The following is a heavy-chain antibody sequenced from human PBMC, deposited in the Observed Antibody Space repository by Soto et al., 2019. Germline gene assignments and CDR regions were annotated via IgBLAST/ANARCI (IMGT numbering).Heavy chain of an antibody. Sequence: GESLKISCKGSGYSFTSYWIGWVRQMPGKGLEWMGIIYPGDSDTRYSPSFQGQVTISADKSISTAYLQWSSLKASDTAMYYCARDGSGSYYPRYNWFDPWGQGTLVTVSS. V-gene: IGHV5-51*01. D-gene: IGHD3-10*01. CDR3: ARDGSGSYYPRYNWFDP. CDR2: IYPGDSDT. CDR1: GYSFTSYW. J-gene: IGHJ5*02.